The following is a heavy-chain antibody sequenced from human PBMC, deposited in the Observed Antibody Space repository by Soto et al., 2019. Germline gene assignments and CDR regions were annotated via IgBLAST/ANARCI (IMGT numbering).Heavy chain of an antibody. CDR3: ARDAEEMAIY. Sequence: ASETLSLTCTVSGGSVISGSYYWSWIRQPPGKGLEWIGYIYYSGSTNYNPSLKSRVTISVDTSKNQFSLKLSSVTAADTAVYYCARDAEEMAIYWGQGTLVTVSS. V-gene: IGHV4-61*01. CDR2: IYYSGST. CDR1: GGSVISGSYY. D-gene: IGHD2-21*01. J-gene: IGHJ4*02.